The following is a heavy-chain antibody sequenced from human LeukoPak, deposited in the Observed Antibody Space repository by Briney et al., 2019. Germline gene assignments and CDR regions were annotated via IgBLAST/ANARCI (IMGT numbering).Heavy chain of an antibody. V-gene: IGHV1-18*01. CDR1: GYTFTSYG. Sequence: ASVKVSCKASGYTFTSYGISWVRQAPGQGLEWMGWISAYNGNTNYAQKLQGRVTMTTDTSTSTAYMELRSLRSDDTAVYYCARDQYDTLTGDYYYGMDVWGQGTTVTVSS. D-gene: IGHD3-9*01. CDR2: ISAYNGNT. J-gene: IGHJ6*02. CDR3: ARDQYDTLTGDYYYGMDV.